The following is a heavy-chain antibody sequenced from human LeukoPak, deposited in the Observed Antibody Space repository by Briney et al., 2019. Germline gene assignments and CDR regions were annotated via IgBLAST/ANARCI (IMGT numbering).Heavy chain of an antibody. Sequence: ALVKVSCKASGYTFTDYYFHWVRHAPGQGLEWMGWFSANSGDTNSAQKFQGRVTMTRDTSISTLYMELRSLTFDDSAVYYCARDKAIAAPADLDVFDIWGQGTMVTVSS. CDR2: FSANSGDT. CDR1: GYTFTDYY. J-gene: IGHJ3*02. V-gene: IGHV1-2*02. CDR3: ARDKAIAAPADLDVFDI. D-gene: IGHD6-13*01.